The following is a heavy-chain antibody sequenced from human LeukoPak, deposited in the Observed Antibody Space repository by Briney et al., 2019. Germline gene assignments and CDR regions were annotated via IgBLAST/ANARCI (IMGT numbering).Heavy chain of an antibody. CDR3: AKDHAMVRGVKRPES. J-gene: IGHJ5*02. V-gene: IGHV1-8*01. CDR2: MNPNSGNT. CDR1: GYTFTSYD. D-gene: IGHD3-10*01. Sequence: GASVKVSCKASGYTFTSYDINWVRQATGQGLEWMGWMNPNSGNTGYAQKFQGRVTMTRNTSISTAYMELSSLRAEDTAVYYCAKDHAMVRGVKRPESWGQGTLVTVSS.